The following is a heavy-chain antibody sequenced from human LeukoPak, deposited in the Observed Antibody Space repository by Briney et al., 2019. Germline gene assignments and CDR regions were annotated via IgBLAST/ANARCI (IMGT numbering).Heavy chain of an antibody. J-gene: IGHJ4*02. CDR2: IYYSKNT. CDR3: VSPRGFSYGYFDY. CDR1: GGSISSSSAY. V-gene: IGHV4-39*01. D-gene: IGHD5-18*01. Sequence: SETLSLTCTVSGGSISSSSAYWGWIRQPPGKGLEWIGSIYYSKNTYYNPSLKSRVTMSADTSKNQFSLTLGSVSATDTAVYYCVSPRGFSYGYFDYWGQGTLVTVSS.